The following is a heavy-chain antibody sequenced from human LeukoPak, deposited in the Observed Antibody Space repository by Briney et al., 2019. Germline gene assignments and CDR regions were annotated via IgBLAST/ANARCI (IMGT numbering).Heavy chain of an antibody. Sequence: GASVKVSCKASGYTFTSYGISWVRQAPGQGLEWMGWISAYNGNTNYAQKLQGRVTMTTDTSTSTAYMELRSLRSDATAVYYCARDLPPRSPNWNSNWFDPWGQGTLVTVSS. CDR2: ISAYNGNT. CDR1: GYTFTSYG. CDR3: ARDLPPRSPNWNSNWFDP. V-gene: IGHV1-18*01. J-gene: IGHJ5*02. D-gene: IGHD1-1*01.